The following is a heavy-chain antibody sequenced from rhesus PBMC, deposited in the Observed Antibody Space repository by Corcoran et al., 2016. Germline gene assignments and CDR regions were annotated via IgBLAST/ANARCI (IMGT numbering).Heavy chain of an antibody. Sequence: QVQLKESGPGLVKPLEPLSLTCTVSGVSIICGYAWSWIRPPPGKGLEWIGYIGRYYNPSLKSRVTISKDTSKNHFSLNLTSVTAADTAVYYCASGLNYGAPNFGLDSWGQGVVVTVSS. CDR3: ASGLNYGAPNFGLDS. D-gene: IGHD1-26*01. CDR1: GVSIICGYA. CDR2: IGR. V-gene: IGHV4-127*01. J-gene: IGHJ6*01.